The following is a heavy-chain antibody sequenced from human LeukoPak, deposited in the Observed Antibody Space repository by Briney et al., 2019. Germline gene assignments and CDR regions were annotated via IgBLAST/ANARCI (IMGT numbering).Heavy chain of an antibody. CDR2: VSVNSGSI. CDR1: GFTFDDYA. CDR3: ARAVYYGWSMDV. J-gene: IGHJ6*03. D-gene: IGHD3-10*01. V-gene: IGHV3-9*01. Sequence: PGRSLRLSCAASGFTFDDYAMHWVRQAAGKGLECVSGVSVNSGSIGYADSVTGPFTISRDNAKNTLYLQMNSLRAEDTAIYYCARAVYYGWSMDVWGKGTTVTISS.